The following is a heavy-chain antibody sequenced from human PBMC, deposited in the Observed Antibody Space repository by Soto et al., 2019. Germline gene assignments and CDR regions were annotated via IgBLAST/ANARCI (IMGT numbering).Heavy chain of an antibody. CDR2: ISSTSSTI. V-gene: IGHV3-48*01. D-gene: IGHD6-19*01. CDR3: ARGQCLVRAGNYFDY. Sequence: EVQLVESGGGLVQPGGSLRLSCAASGFTFSSYSMNWVRQAPGKGLEWVSYISSTSSTISYADSVKGRFTISRDNAKNSLYLQMNSLRAEDTAVYYCARGQCLVRAGNYFDYWGQGTLVTVSS. CDR1: GFTFSSYS. J-gene: IGHJ4*02.